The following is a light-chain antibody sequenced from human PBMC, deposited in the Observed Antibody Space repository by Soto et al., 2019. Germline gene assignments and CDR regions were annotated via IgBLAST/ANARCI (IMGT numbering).Light chain of an antibody. J-gene: IGKJ1*01. V-gene: IGKV3-20*01. CDR3: QQYGGSPRT. CDR1: QSLSSNS. CDR2: GAS. Sequence: EIVLTQFPDTLSLFPGERATLSCRASQSLSSNSLAWYQQKRGQAPRLLIHGASSRATGIPDRFSGSGSGTDFPLTISRLEPEDFAVYYCQQYGGSPRTFGQGTKVEVK.